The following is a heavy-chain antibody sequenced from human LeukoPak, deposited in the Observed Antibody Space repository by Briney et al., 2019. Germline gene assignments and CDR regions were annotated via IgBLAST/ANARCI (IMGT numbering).Heavy chain of an antibody. V-gene: IGHV4-4*09. CDR3: ARQFLGTRFDP. CDR2: IYTSGST. D-gene: IGHD1-7*01. CDR1: GGSISSYY. J-gene: IGHJ5*02. Sequence: SETLSLTCTVSGGSISSYYWSWIRQPPGKGLEWIGYIYTSGSTNYNPSLKSRVTISVDTSKNQFSLKVSSVTAANTAVYYCARQFLGTRFDPWGQGTLVTVSS.